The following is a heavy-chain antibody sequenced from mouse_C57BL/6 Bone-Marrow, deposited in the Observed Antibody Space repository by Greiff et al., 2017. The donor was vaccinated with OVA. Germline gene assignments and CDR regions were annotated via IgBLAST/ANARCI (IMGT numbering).Heavy chain of an antibody. CDR2: INSDGGST. V-gene: IGHV5-2*01. D-gene: IGHD2-14*01. CDR3: APTMGTTGDY. Sequence: EVQRVESGGGLVQPGESLKLSCESNEYAFPSHDMSWVRKTPEKRLELVAAINSDGGSTYYPDTMERRFILSRDNTKKTLYLQRSSLRYEDTALYYCAPTMGTTGDYWGQGTTLTVSS. CDR1: EYAFPSHD. J-gene: IGHJ2*01.